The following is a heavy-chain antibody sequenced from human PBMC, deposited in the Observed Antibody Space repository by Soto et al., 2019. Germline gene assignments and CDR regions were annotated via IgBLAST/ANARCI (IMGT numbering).Heavy chain of an antibody. CDR3: ARDLSYGSLDV. CDR1: GFTFTTYG. V-gene: IGHV3-33*01. Sequence: PGGSLRLSCAASGFTFTTYGFNWVRQAPGKGLEWVAGIWYDGSKKIYADSVKGRFTISRDNSEDTVYLQMNSLRDEDTAVFYCARDLSYGSLDVRGQGALVTVSS. CDR2: IWYDGSKK. D-gene: IGHD5-18*01. J-gene: IGHJ4*02.